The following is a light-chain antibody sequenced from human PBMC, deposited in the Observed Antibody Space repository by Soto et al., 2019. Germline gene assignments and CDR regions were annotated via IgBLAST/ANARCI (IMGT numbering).Light chain of an antibody. J-gene: IGKJ1*01. Sequence: EIVMTQSPATLSVSPGERATLSCRASQSVGGNLAWYQQKPGQPPRLLIYAASSRPTGIPARFSGSGSGTESTLAISSLQSEDFVVYYCQQYNNWPPWTFGQGTEVEIK. CDR3: QQYNNWPPWT. CDR2: AAS. CDR1: QSVGGN. V-gene: IGKV3-15*01.